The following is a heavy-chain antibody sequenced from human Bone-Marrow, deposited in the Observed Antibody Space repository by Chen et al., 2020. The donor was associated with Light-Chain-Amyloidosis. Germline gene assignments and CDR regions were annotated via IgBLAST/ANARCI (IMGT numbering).Heavy chain of an antibody. D-gene: IGHD5-12*01. Sequence: VHLEQSGPEVKKPGESLKISCKGSGYTFPNYWIGWVRQMPGKGLEWMGVIYPDDSDARYSPSFEGQVTISADKSITTAYLQWRSLKASDTAMYYCARRRDGYNFDYWGQGTLVTVSS. CDR3: ARRRDGYNFDY. V-gene: IGHV5-51*01. CDR1: GYTFPNYW. J-gene: IGHJ4*02. CDR2: IYPDDSDA.